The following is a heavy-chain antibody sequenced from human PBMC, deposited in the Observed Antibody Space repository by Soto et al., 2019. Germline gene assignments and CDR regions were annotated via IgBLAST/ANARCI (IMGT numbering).Heavy chain of an antibody. J-gene: IGHJ4*02. Sequence: PSETLSLTCAVSGASISSSNWWSWVRQPPGKGLEWIGKIYHSGSTNYNPSLKSRVTISVDKYKNQFSLKLSSVTAADTAVYYCAKRRDSSTYYYYFDYWGQGTLVTVS. D-gene: IGHD3-22*01. CDR2: IYHSGST. CDR3: AKRRDSSTYYYYFDY. V-gene: IGHV4-4*02. CDR1: GASISSSNW.